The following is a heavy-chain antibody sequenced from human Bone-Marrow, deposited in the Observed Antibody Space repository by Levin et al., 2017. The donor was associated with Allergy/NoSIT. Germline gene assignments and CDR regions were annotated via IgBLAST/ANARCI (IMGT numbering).Heavy chain of an antibody. CDR1: GYIFTDYY. J-gene: IGHJ4*02. CDR3: TRKNLVGTFDY. Sequence: GESLKISCTASGYIFTDYYMHWVRQAPGQGLEWMGRINPKSGATDYPQRLQGRVTMTRDTSINIVYIELSGLTSDDTAVFFCTRKNLVGTFDYWGRGTLVTVSS. D-gene: IGHD1-1*01. V-gene: IGHV1-2*06. CDR2: INPKSGAT.